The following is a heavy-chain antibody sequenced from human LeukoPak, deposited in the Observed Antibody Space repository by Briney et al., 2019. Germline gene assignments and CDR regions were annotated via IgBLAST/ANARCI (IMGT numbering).Heavy chain of an antibody. Sequence: ALVKVSCKASGYTFTSYGISWVRQAPGQGLEWMGWISAYNGNTNYAQKLQGRVTMTTDTSTSTAYMEPRSLRSEDTAVYYCARGDNNYYDSSSDFDYWGQGTLVTVSS. CDR3: ARGDNNYYDSSSDFDY. V-gene: IGHV1-18*01. J-gene: IGHJ4*02. CDR2: ISAYNGNT. CDR1: GYTFTSYG. D-gene: IGHD3-22*01.